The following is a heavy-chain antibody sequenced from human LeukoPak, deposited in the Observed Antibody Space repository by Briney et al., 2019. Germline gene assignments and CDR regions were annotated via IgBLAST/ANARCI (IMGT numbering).Heavy chain of an antibody. V-gene: IGHV1-18*01. CDR3: ARGSPYYYDSSGLDY. CDR1: GYTFTSYG. J-gene: IGHJ4*02. D-gene: IGHD3-22*01. CDR2: ISAYNGNT. Sequence: ASVKVSCKASGYTFTSYGISWVRQAPGQGLEWMGWISAYNGNTNYAQKLQGRVTMTTDTSTSTAYMELRSLRSDDTAVYYCARGSPYYYDSSGLDYWGQGTLVTVSS.